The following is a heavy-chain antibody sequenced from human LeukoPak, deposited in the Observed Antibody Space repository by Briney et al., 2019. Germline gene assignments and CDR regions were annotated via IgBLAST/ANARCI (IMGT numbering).Heavy chain of an antibody. CDR2: INTNTGNP. V-gene: IGHV7-4-1*02. J-gene: IGHJ5*02. CDR3: ARRGYTREPRGPLRWFDP. CDR1: GYTFTSYA. Sequence: ASVKVSCKASGYTFTSYAMNWVRQAPGQGLEWMGWINTNTGNPTYAQGFTGRFVFSLDTSVSTAYLQISSLKAEDTAVYYCARRGYTREPRGPLRWFDPWGQGTLVTVSS. D-gene: IGHD5-18*01.